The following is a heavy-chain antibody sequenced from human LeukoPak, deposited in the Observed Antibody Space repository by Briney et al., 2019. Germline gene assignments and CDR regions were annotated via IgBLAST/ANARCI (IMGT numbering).Heavy chain of an antibody. V-gene: IGHV1-18*01. D-gene: IGHD1-26*01. J-gene: IGHJ4*02. CDR1: GYTCTSYG. CDR3: ARPSIVGATTAVDY. CDR2: ISAYNGNT. Sequence: GASVKVSCKASGYTCTSYGISWVRQAPGQGLEWMGWISAYNGNTNYAQKVQGRVTMTTDTSTSTAYMELRSLRSDDTAVYYCARPSIVGATTAVDYWGQGTLVTVSS.